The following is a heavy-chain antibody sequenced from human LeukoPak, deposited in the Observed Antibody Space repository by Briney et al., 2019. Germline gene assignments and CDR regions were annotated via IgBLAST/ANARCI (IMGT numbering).Heavy chain of an antibody. CDR1: GGSISSYY. CDR3: ARDPVGATSFDY. J-gene: IGHJ4*02. V-gene: IGHV4-4*07. D-gene: IGHD1-26*01. CDR2: IYTSGST. Sequence: SETPSLTCTVSGGSISSYYWSWIRRPAGKGLEWIGRIYTSGSTNYNPSLKSRVTMSVDTSKNQFSLKLSSVTAADTAVYYCARDPVGATSFDYWGQGTLVTVSS.